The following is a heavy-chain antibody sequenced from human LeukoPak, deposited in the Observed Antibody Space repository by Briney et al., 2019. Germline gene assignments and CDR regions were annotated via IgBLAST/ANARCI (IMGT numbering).Heavy chain of an antibody. CDR2: ITGSGSIT. J-gene: IGHJ6*02. CDR3: AKVLKDNVVVPAAIDYGMDV. D-gene: IGHD2-2*01. Sequence: GGSLRLSCAASGFTFSSYAMNWVRQAPGKGLEWVSSITGSGSITYYADSVTGRFTISRDNSKNTLYLQMNSLRAEDTAVYYCAKVLKDNVVVPAAIDYGMDVWGQGTTVTVSS. V-gene: IGHV3-23*01. CDR1: GFTFSSYA.